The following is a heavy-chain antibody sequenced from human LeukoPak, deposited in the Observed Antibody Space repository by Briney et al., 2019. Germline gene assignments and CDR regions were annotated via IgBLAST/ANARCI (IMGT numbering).Heavy chain of an antibody. CDR1: GGSISSSSYY. V-gene: IGHV4-39*01. CDR3: ASRLGSGMDV. D-gene: IGHD3-3*01. CDR2: IYYSGST. Sequence: PSETLSLTCTVSGGSISSSSYYWGWIRQPPGKGLEWIGSIYYSGSTYCNPSLKSRVTISVDTSKNQFSLKLSSVTAADTAVYYCASRLGSGMDVWGQGTTVTVSS. J-gene: IGHJ6*02.